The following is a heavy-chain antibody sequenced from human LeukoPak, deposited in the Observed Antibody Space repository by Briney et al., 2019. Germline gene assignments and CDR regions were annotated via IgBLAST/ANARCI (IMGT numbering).Heavy chain of an antibody. CDR1: GFTFSSYS. Sequence: GGSLRLSCAASGFTFSSYSMNWVRQAPGKGLEWVSLISSSSSYIYYADSVKGRFTIPRDNAKNSLYLQMNSLRAEDTAVYYCARETGTAAFDIRGQGTMVTVSS. CDR2: ISSSSSYI. J-gene: IGHJ3*02. D-gene: IGHD1-1*01. CDR3: ARETGTAAFDI. V-gene: IGHV3-21*01.